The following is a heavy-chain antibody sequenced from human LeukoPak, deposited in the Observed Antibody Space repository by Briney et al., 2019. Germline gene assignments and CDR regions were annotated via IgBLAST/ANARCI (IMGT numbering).Heavy chain of an antibody. V-gene: IGHV3-66*04. J-gene: IGHJ4*02. CDR2: IYSGGST. D-gene: IGHD3-10*01. Sequence: PGGSLRLSCAASGFTVSSNYMSWVRQAPGKGLEWVSVIYSGGSTYYADSVKGRFTISRDNAKNSLYLQMNSLRAEDTAVYYCARRSIILLWFGESSYFDYWGQGTLVTVSS. CDR3: ARRSIILLWFGESSYFDY. CDR1: GFTVSSNY.